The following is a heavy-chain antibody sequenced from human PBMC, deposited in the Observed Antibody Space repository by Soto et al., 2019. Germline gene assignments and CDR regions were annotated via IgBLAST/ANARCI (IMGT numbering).Heavy chain of an antibody. CDR1: GGSISSGGYY. CDR2: IYYSGST. V-gene: IGHV4-31*03. Sequence: SETLSLTCSVSGGSISSGGYYWSWIRQHPGKGLEWIGYIYYSGSTYYNPSLKSRVTISVDTSKNQFSLKLSSVTAADTAVYYCARDGNCISTSCFDPWGQGTLVTVSS. J-gene: IGHJ5*02. D-gene: IGHD2-2*01. CDR3: ARDGNCISTSCFDP.